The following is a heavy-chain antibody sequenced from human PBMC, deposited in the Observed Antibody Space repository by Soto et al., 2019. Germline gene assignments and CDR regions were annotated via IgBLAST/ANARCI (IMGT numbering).Heavy chain of an antibody. V-gene: IGHV3-33*01. Sequence: LXLSCAASGFTFSSYCMHWVRQAPGKGLEWVAVIWYDGSNKYYADSVKGRFTISRDNSKNTLYLQMNSLRAEDTAVYYCARSPSYYYYGMDVWGQGNTVTVSS. J-gene: IGHJ6*02. CDR3: ARSPSYYYYGMDV. CDR2: IWYDGSNK. CDR1: GFTFSSYC.